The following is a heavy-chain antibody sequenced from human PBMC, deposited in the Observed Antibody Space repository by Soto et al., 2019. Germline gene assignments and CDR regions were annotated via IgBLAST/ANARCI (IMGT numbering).Heavy chain of an antibody. J-gene: IGHJ3*02. Sequence: ASVKVSCKASGYTFTGYYMHWVRQAPGQGLEWMGWINPNSGGTNYAQKFQGWVTMTRDTSISTAYMELSRLRSDDTAVYYCARGALHYYDSSGDAFDIWGRGTMVTVSS. D-gene: IGHD3-22*01. CDR3: ARGALHYYDSSGDAFDI. CDR2: INPNSGGT. V-gene: IGHV1-2*04. CDR1: GYTFTGYY.